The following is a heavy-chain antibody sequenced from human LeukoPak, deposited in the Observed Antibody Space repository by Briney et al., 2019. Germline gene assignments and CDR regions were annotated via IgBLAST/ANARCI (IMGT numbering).Heavy chain of an antibody. D-gene: IGHD5-24*01. J-gene: IGHJ4*02. CDR1: GGSISSSSYY. Sequence: SETLSLTRTVSGGSISSSSYYWGWIRQPPGKGLGWSGSIYYSGSTYYNPSLKTRVTISVDTSKNQFSLKLSSVTAADTAVYYCAREYRTVGMATRWRLFDYWGQGTLVTVSS. V-gene: IGHV4-39*07. CDR2: IYYSGST. CDR3: AREYRTVGMATRWRLFDY.